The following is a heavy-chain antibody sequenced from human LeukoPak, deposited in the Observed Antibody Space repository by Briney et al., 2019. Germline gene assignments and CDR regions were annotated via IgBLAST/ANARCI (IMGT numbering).Heavy chain of an antibody. D-gene: IGHD6-19*01. Sequence: SGTLSLTCAVSGGSISSSNWWSWVRQPPGKGLEWIGEIYHSGSTNYNPSLKSRVTISVDKSKNQFSLKLSSVTAADTAVYYCAREGEQWKYYFDYWGQGTLVTVSS. V-gene: IGHV4-4*02. CDR3: AREGEQWKYYFDY. CDR2: IYHSGST. CDR1: GGSISSSNW. J-gene: IGHJ4*02.